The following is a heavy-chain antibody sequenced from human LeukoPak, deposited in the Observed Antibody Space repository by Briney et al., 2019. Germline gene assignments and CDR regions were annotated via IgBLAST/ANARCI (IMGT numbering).Heavy chain of an antibody. CDR3: ARLRGWSHPTIDD. D-gene: IGHD2-15*01. CDR2: IYYSGST. CDR1: GGSISSSSYY. J-gene: IGHJ4*02. V-gene: IGHV4-39*01. Sequence: SETLSLTCTVSGGSISSSSYYWGWIRQPPGKGLEWIGSIYYSGSTYYNPSLKSRVTISVDTSKNQFSLKLSSVTAADTAVYYCARLRGWSHPTIDDWGQGTLVTVSS.